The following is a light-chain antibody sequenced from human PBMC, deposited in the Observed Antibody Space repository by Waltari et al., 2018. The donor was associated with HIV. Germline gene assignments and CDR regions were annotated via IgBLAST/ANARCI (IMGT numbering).Light chain of an antibody. V-gene: IGLV1-40*01. Sequence: QSVLTQPPSVSGAPGQRVTSSCTGSRSNIGAGYDVQGYPQFPGTAPKLFIYRGTAGPSGVPARFSGSQSGTSASLALTGLQAEDEAVYYCQSYDSSLSDVVFGGGTKLTVL. CDR3: QSYDSSLSDVV. CDR1: RSNIGAGYD. CDR2: RGT. J-gene: IGLJ2*01.